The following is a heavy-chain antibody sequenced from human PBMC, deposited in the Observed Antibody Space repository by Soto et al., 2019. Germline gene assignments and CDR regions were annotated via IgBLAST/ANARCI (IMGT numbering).Heavy chain of an antibody. V-gene: IGHV3-15*07. CDR2: IKPKSEGETA. CDR3: ATVPYGSGPT. Sequence: EMHLVQSGGGLVKPGGSLRLSCVASRFNFSAAWLNWIRQAPGKGLEWVGRIKPKSEGETADYTAPVRGRFTISRDDSQYTLQLQMDSLKTEDTAVYYGATVPYGSGPTWGLGVLVTVSS. J-gene: IGHJ5*02. D-gene: IGHD6-19*01. CDR1: RFNFSAAW.